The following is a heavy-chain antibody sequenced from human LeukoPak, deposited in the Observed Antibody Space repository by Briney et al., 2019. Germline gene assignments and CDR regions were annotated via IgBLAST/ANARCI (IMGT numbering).Heavy chain of an antibody. CDR3: ARVSVVVAGAH. J-gene: IGHJ4*02. D-gene: IGHD6-19*01. Sequence: GGSLRLSCAASGFTFSSYWMHWVRQAPGKGLVWVSRINSDGSSTSYADSVKCRFTISRDNAKNTLYLQMNSLRAEDTAVYYCARVSVVVAGAHWGQGTLVTVSS. CDR2: INSDGSST. V-gene: IGHV3-74*01. CDR1: GFTFSSYW.